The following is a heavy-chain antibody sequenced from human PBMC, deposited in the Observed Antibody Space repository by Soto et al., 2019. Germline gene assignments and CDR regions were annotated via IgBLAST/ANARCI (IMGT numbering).Heavy chain of an antibody. CDR2: INPDSGGT. CDR1: GYTFSGYY. Sequence: ASVKVSCKASGYTFSGYYMHWVRQAPGQGLEWMGWINPDSGGTNYAQKFQGRVTMTRDTSISTVYMELSSLRSDDTAVYFCARDTPTYISSSDDDHWGQGTLVT. J-gene: IGHJ4*02. D-gene: IGHD6-6*01. CDR3: ARDTPTYISSSDDDH. V-gene: IGHV1-2*02.